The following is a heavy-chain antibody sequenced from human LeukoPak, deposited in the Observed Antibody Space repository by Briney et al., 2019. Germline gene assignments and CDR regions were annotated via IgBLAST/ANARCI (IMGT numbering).Heavy chain of an antibody. CDR1: GFTLSSYG. CDR3: TRNSGWYGLS. CDR2: INGRGGST. J-gene: IGHJ1*01. D-gene: IGHD6-19*01. V-gene: IGHV3-23*01. Sequence: GGSLRLSCAASGFTLSSYGMSWVRQAPGKGLDWVSGINGRGGSTYYADSVKGRFTISRDNSKNRLYLQLNSLRAEDTAVYYCTRNSGWYGLSWGQGTLVTVSS.